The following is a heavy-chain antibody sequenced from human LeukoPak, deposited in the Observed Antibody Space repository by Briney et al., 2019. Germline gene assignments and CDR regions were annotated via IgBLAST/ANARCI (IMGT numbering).Heavy chain of an antibody. CDR3: ARDSTLSMI. CDR2: IKYDGSET. D-gene: IGHD2-21*01. Sequence: SGGSVSPACAASGSIVSSYWMTWVRQAPGKGLEWVATIKYDGSETYYVDSVRGRFSISRDNAKNSLYLQMNSLRAEDTAVYYCARDSTLSMIWG. V-gene: IGHV3-7*04. CDR1: GSIVSSYW. J-gene: IGHJ3*02.